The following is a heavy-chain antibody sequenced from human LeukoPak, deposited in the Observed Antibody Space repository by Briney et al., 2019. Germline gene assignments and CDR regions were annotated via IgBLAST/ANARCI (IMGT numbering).Heavy chain of an antibody. D-gene: IGHD3-10*02. CDR3: AELGITMIGGV. CDR1: GFTFSSYE. Sequence: PGGSLRLSCAASGFTFSSYEMNWVRQAPGKGLEWVSYISSSGSTIYYADSVKGRFTISRDNSKNSLYLQMNSLRAEDTAVYYCAELGITMIGGVWGKGTTVTISS. CDR2: ISSSGSTI. J-gene: IGHJ6*04. V-gene: IGHV3-48*03.